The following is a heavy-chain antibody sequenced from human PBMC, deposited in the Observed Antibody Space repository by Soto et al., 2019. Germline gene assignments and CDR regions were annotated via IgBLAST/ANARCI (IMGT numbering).Heavy chain of an antibody. J-gene: IGHJ6*02. CDR2: IYYSGST. CDR1: GGSISSYY. CDR3: AREGQQLVLESTRVSKASYGMDG. V-gene: IGHV4-59*12. D-gene: IGHD6-13*01. Sequence: SETLSLSCTVSGGSISSYYWSWIRQPPGKGLEWIGYIYYSGSTNYNPSLKSRVTISVDTSKNQFSLKLSSVTAADTAVYYCAREGQQLVLESTRVSKASYGMDGWGQGTTVTVSS.